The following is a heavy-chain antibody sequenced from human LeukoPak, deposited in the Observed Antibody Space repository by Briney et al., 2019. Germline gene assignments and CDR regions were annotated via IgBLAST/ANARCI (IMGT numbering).Heavy chain of an antibody. V-gene: IGHV3-23*01. D-gene: IGHD6-6*01. CDR2: ISAGGVNT. CDR3: AKDPVHLSRSFDN. Sequence: GGSLLLSCTASGFIFGVFAMIWVRRAPGRGLEWVSSISAGGVNTHYADRVKGRFTVSRDNSKSSMYLQMDSLRVEDTAVYFCAKDPVHLSRSFDNWGQGTLVSVSA. CDR1: GFIFGVFA. J-gene: IGHJ4*02.